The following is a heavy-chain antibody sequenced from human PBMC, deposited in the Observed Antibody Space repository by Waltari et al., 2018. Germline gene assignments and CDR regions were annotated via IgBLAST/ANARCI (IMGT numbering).Heavy chain of an antibody. CDR3: ARTYYYDSRDFDY. D-gene: IGHD3-22*01. CDR1: GYTFANSG. V-gene: IGHV1-18*04. J-gene: IGHJ4*02. CDR2: TNAYNGLT. Sequence: QVQLVQSGAEVKTPGASVKVSCKASGYTFANSGISWVRQAPGQGLEWLGWTNAYNGLTKYAQTVQDRATMTTDASASTAYMELRSLRSDDTAMYYCARTYYYDSRDFDYWGQGSLVTVSS.